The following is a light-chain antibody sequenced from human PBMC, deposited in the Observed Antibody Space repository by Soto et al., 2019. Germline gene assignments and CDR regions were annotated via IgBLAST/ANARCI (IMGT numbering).Light chain of an antibody. CDR3: QQSYRTPYT. Sequence: DIQMTQSPSSLSASVGDRVTITCRASQSSSNYLNWYQQKPGRAPKLLIYAASNLQSGVPSRFSGSGSGTDFTLPISSLQPEDFATYYCQQSYRTPYTFGQGTKLEIK. V-gene: IGKV1-39*01. CDR1: QSSSNY. CDR2: AAS. J-gene: IGKJ2*01.